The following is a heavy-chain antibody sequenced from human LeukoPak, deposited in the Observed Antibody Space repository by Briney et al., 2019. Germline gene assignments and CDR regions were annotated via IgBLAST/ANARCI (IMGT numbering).Heavy chain of an antibody. V-gene: IGHV4-39*01. CDR1: GGSISSNSYY. CDR2: VNYGRNT. J-gene: IGHJ6*03. Sequence: SETLSLTCTVSGGSISSNSYYWDWHRPPPGKDLEGFSNVNYGRNTYSYSSLESRVTISVDMTKIQFSLNLTSLPAADTACYFFWRQRADYFYHYLDVGGKGTSVTV. CDR3: WRQRADYFYHYLDV.